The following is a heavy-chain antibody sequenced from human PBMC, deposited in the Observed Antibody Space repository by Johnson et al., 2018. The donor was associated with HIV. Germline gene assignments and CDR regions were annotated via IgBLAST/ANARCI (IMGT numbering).Heavy chain of an antibody. D-gene: IGHD1-7*01. V-gene: IGHV3-20*04. CDR3: ARDRAWNYEGAFVI. CDR2: INWNGGST. J-gene: IGHJ3*02. CDR1: GFTFEDYG. Sequence: VQLVESGGRVVRPGGSLRLSCAASGFTFEDYGMSWVREAPGKGLEWVSGINWNGGSTGYVDSVKGRFTISRDNAKNSLYLQMNSLRAEDTALYYCARDRAWNYEGAFVIWGQGTMVTVSS.